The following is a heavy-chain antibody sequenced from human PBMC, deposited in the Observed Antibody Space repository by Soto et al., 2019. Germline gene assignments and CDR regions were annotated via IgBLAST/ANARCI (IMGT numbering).Heavy chain of an antibody. CDR2: VYYTGST. V-gene: IGHV4-59*08. J-gene: IGHJ4*02. CDR1: GVSITSSY. CDR3: ASAPYGDYYDS. D-gene: IGHD4-17*01. Sequence: SETLSLTCTVSGVSITSSYWSWIRQPPGKGLEWIGYVYYTGSTNYNPSLKSRVTMSVDTSKNQFSLKLSSVTAADTAVYYCASAPYGDYYDSWGRGTLVTVSS.